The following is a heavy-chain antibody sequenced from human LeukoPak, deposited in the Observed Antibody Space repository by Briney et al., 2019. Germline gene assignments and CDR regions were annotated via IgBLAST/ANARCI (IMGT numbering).Heavy chain of an antibody. CDR2: IPWNSVGV. CDR1: GFTFHEHA. V-gene: IGHV3-9*01. CDR3: IRDFRSADL. Sequence: PGRSLRLSCAASGFTFHEHAMHWVRQAPGKGLEWVSGIPWNSVGVAYADSVKGRFTISRDNAKNTVYLEMNSLSVEDTATYYCIRDFRSADLWGQGTLVTVTS. J-gene: IGHJ5*02.